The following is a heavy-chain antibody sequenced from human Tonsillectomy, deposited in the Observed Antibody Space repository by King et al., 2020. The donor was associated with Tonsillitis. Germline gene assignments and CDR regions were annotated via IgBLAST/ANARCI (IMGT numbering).Heavy chain of an antibody. J-gene: IGHJ6*02. D-gene: IGHD2-2*01. CDR3: ARDLPAHQGYYYYGLDV. CDR2: IFYIGST. Sequence: VQLQESGPGLVKPSETLSLTCTVSGGSISSYYWSWIRQPPGKGLEWIGYIFYIGSTSYNPTLESRVTISLDTSKNQFSLKLTSVTAADAAVYYCARDLPAHQGYYYYGLDVWGQGTTVTVSS. CDR1: GGSISSYY. V-gene: IGHV4-59*01.